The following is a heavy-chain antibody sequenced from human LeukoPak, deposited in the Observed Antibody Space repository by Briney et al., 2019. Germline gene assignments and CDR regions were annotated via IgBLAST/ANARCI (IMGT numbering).Heavy chain of an antibody. V-gene: IGHV4-4*07. CDR3: ARDRLVVTPSDAFDI. CDR2: IYTSGST. CDR1: GGSVSSYY. Sequence: SETLSLTCTVSGGSVSSYYWSWIRQPAGKGLEWIGRIYTSGSTNYNPSLKSRVTMSVDTSKNQFSLKLSSVTAADTAVYYCARDRLVVTPSDAFDIWGQGTMVTVSS. J-gene: IGHJ3*02. D-gene: IGHD4-23*01.